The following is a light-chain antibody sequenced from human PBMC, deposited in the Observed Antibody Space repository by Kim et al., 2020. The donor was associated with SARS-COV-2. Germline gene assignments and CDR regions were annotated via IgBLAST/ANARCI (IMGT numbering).Light chain of an antibody. CDR1: QSVRSSS. V-gene: IGKV3-20*01. CDR2: GAS. Sequence: SLGEGATLSCRASQSVRSSSLVWYQQKPGQAPRLLIYGASSRATGIPDRFSGRGSGTDFTLTISRLEPEDFAVYYCQHYHNSPGTFGQGTKVDIK. J-gene: IGKJ1*01. CDR3: QHYHNSPGT.